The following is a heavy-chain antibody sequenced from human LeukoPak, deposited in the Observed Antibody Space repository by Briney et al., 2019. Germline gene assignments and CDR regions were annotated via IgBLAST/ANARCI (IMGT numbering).Heavy chain of an antibody. J-gene: IGHJ4*02. Sequence: GGSLRLSCAASGSTFSNYGMSWVRQAPGKGLEWVSTISGSGGSTYYADSVKGRFTSSRDSSKDTLYLQMNSLRAEDTAVYFCAKMARHGAFGGYFDYWGQGTLVTVSS. V-gene: IGHV3-23*01. CDR1: GSTFSNYG. CDR3: AKMARHGAFGGYFDY. CDR2: ISGSGGST. D-gene: IGHD3-10*01.